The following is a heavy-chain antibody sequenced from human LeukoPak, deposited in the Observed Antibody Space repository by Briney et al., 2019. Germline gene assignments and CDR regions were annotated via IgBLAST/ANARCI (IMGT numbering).Heavy chain of an antibody. CDR1: GYTFTSYD. Sequence: ASVKVSCKASGYTFTSYDINWVRQATGQGLEWMGWMNPNSGNTGYAQKFQGRVTITRNTSISTAYMELSSLRSEDTAVYYCARGDIVVVVAATRGNYYYYMDVWGKGTTVTVSS. CDR2: MNPNSGNT. J-gene: IGHJ6*03. V-gene: IGHV1-8*03. D-gene: IGHD2-15*01. CDR3: ARGDIVVVVAATRGNYYYYMDV.